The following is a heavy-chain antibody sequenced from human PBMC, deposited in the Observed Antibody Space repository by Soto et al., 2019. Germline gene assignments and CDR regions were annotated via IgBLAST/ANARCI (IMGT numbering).Heavy chain of an antibody. V-gene: IGHV1-18*01. Sequence: QVQLVQSGAEVKEPGASVKVSLSAFDYMFTRYGVIWVRQAPGQGLEWMGWISGSTSNTNYAEKVQGRVTMTTDTSTSTAFMEVRSLRSDDTAVYYCARAGRGTYYYFDLWGQGTLVTVSS. CDR1: DYMFTRYG. CDR3: ARAGRGTYYYFDL. D-gene: IGHD1-26*01. CDR2: ISGSTSNT. J-gene: IGHJ4*02.